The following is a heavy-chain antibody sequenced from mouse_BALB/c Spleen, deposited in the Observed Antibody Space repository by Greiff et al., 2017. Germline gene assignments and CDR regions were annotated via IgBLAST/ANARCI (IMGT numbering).Heavy chain of an antibody. Sequence: QVQLKESGPGLVAPSQSLSITCTVSGFSLSSYSVHWVRQPPGKGLEWLGMIWGGGSTDYNSALKSRLSISKDNTKSQVFLKMNRLQTADTAMYYCASSEGYGSSYDAMDDWGQGTSVTVSS. CDR3: ASSEGYGSSYDAMDD. CDR1: GFSLSSYS. J-gene: IGHJ4*01. D-gene: IGHD1-1*01. V-gene: IGHV2-6-4*01. CDR2: IWGGGST.